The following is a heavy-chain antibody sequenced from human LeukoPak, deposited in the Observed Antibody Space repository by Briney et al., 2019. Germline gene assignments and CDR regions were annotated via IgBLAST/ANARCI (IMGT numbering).Heavy chain of an antibody. D-gene: IGHD6-19*01. V-gene: IGHV3-30*18. CDR2: ISYDGSNK. CDR1: GFTFSSYG. CDR3: AKMGTVAGTRDY. Sequence: GRSLRLSCAASGFTFSSYGMHWVRQAPGKGLEWVAVISYDGSNKYYADSVKGRFTISRDNSKNTLYLQMNSLRAEDTAVYYCAKMGTVAGTRDYWGQGTLVTVSS. J-gene: IGHJ4*02.